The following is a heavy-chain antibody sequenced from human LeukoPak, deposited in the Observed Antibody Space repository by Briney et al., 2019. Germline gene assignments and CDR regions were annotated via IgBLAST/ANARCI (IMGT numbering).Heavy chain of an antibody. D-gene: IGHD1-20*01. CDR2: IISDGTT. Sequence: GGSLRLSCAASGFTISSHLMYWVRQPPGKGLVWVSRIISDGTTTYADSVKGRFTISRDNAKNTLYLEMNSLRAEDTALCYCARAYNWKLDPWGQGTLVTVSS. CDR3: ARAYNWKLDP. J-gene: IGHJ5*02. CDR1: GFTISSHL. V-gene: IGHV3-74*03.